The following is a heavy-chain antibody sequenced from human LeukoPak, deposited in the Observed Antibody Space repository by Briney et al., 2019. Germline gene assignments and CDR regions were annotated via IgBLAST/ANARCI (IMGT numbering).Heavy chain of an antibody. Sequence: ASVKVSCKASRGTFSSYAISWVRQAPGQGLEWMGGIIPIFGTANYAQKFQGRVTITADESTSTAYMELSSLRSEDTAVYYCARDRQLRGARIYWFDPWGQGTLVTVSS. CDR1: RGTFSSYA. J-gene: IGHJ5*02. V-gene: IGHV1-69*13. CDR3: ARDRQLRGARIYWFDP. CDR2: IIPIFGTA. D-gene: IGHD1-26*01.